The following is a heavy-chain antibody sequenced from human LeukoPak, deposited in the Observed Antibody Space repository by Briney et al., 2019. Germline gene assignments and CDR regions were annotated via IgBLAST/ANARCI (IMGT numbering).Heavy chain of an antibody. CDR1: GYTFTSYG. Sequence: ASVKVSCKASGYTFTSYGISWVRQAPGQGLEWMGRIIPILGIANYAQKFQGRVTITADKSTSTAYMELSSLRSEDTAVYYYASGGGSSWSVLYDYWGQGTLVTVSS. CDR3: ASGGGSSWSVLYDY. CDR2: IIPILGIA. D-gene: IGHD6-13*01. J-gene: IGHJ4*02. V-gene: IGHV1-69*04.